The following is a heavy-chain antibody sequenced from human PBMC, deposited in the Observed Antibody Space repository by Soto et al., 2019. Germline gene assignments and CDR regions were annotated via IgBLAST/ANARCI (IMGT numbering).Heavy chain of an antibody. D-gene: IGHD6-6*01. CDR3: ARGRIAARLHKLDY. CDR2: INHSGST. CDR1: GGSFSGYY. Sequence: KASETLSLTCAVYGGSFSGYYWSWIRQPPGKGLEWIGEINHSGSTNYNPSLKSRVTISVDTSKNQFSLKLSSVTAADTAVYYCARGRIAARLHKLDYWGQGTLVTVSS. V-gene: IGHV4-34*01. J-gene: IGHJ4*02.